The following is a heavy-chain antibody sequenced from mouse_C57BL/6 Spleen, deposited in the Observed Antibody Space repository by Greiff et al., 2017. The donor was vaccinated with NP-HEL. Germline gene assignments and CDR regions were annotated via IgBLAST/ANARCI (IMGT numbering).Heavy chain of an antibody. CDR1: GYTFTSYW. CDR2: IDPSDSYT. J-gene: IGHJ4*01. V-gene: IGHV1-50*01. CDR3: ARGGYSNYEYYAMDY. D-gene: IGHD2-5*01. Sequence: VQLQQPGAELVKPGASVKLSCKASGYTFTSYWMQWVKQRPGQGLEWIGEIDPSDSYTNYNQKFKGKATLTVDTSSSTAYMQLSSLTSEDSAVYYCARGGYSNYEYYAMDYWGQGTSVTVSS.